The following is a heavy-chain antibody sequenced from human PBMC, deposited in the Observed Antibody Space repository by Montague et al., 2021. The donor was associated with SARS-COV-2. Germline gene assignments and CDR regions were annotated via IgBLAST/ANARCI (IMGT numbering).Heavy chain of an antibody. V-gene: IGHV4-39*07. CDR1: GGSIRSSSYY. CDR3: ARSRIIRYFDWLSQMAYFDY. CDR2: IYYSGST. J-gene: IGHJ4*02. Sequence: SETLSLTCTVSGGSIRSSSYYWGWIRQPPGKGLECIGSIYYSGSTYYNPSLKSRVTISVDTSKNQFSLKLSSVTAADTAVYYCARSRIIRYFDWLSQMAYFDYWGQGTLVTVSS. D-gene: IGHD3-9*01.